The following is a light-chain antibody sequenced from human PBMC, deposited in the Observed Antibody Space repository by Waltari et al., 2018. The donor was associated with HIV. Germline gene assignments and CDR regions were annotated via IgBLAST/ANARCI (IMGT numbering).Light chain of an antibody. CDR2: ANN. V-gene: IGLV1-40*01. Sequence: QSVLTQPPSVSGAPGQRVTISCTGSSSNIGAGFEVHWYQHLPGPAPKLLIYANNKRPSGVPDRFAGSRSGTSASLAITGLQAEDEADYDCQSYDSSLRGYAFGTGTKVSVL. J-gene: IGLJ1*01. CDR3: QSYDSSLRGYA. CDR1: SSNIGAGFE.